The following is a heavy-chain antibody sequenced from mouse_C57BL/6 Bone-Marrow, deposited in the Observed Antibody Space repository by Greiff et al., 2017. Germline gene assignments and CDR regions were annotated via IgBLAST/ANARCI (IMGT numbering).Heavy chain of an antibody. J-gene: IGHJ3*01. CDR3: SSLAY. Sequence: EVKLEESGGGLVQPGGSMKLSCVASGFTFSNYWMNWVRQSPEKGLEWVAQIRMKSDNYATHYAESVKGRFTISRDDSKSSVYLQMNNLRAEDTGIYYCSSLAYWGQGTLVTVSA. CDR2: IRMKSDNYAT. V-gene: IGHV6-3*01. CDR1: GFTFSNYW.